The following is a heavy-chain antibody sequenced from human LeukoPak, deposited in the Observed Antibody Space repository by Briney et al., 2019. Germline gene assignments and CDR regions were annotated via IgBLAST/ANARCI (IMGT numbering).Heavy chain of an antibody. V-gene: IGHV1-2*06. Sequence: ASVKVSCKASGYTFTDYYMHWVRQAPGQGLEWMGRLNPKSGGTDYAQNFQGRVTMTRDTSISTAYMELSSLTSDDTALYYCGRACSGNSCYSDNWVDPWGQGTQVTVSS. J-gene: IGHJ5*02. CDR3: GRACSGNSCYSDNWVDP. CDR2: LNPKSGGT. CDR1: GYTFTDYY. D-gene: IGHD2-15*01.